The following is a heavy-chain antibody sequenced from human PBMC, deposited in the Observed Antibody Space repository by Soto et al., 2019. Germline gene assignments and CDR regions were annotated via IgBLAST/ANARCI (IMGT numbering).Heavy chain of an antibody. CDR2: IRATTDGGTT. CDR3: TRDLPPYKYGKRFDY. Sequence: GGSLRLSWIVPGLTFGDSGMSWFRQAPGKGLEWVGFIRATTDGGTTELAASVKGRFIISRDDSKSIAYLQMNSLKTEDTAVYYCTRDLPPYKYGKRFDYWGLGTLVTVSX. D-gene: IGHD3-10*01. CDR1: GLTFGDSG. V-gene: IGHV3-49*03. J-gene: IGHJ4*02.